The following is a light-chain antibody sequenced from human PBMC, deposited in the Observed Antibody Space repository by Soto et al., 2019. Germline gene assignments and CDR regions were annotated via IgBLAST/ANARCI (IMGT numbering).Light chain of an antibody. Sequence: EIVMTPSPATLSVSPGGRATLSCRASQSISDTLAWYQQKPGQAPRLLVYDVSTRATGIPARFSGSGSGTEFILTISRLEPEDFAVYYCQQYGSSPPLSFGGGTKVDIK. CDR3: QQYGSSPPLS. J-gene: IGKJ4*01. V-gene: IGKV3-15*01. CDR1: QSISDT. CDR2: DVS.